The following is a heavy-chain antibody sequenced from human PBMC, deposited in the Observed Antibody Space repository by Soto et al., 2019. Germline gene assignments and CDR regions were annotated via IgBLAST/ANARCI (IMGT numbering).Heavy chain of an antibody. J-gene: IGHJ5*02. CDR1: GFTFSSYA. CDR3: AKDRKVMITFGGVIVPQFFDP. CDR2: ISGSGGST. D-gene: IGHD3-16*02. Sequence: GGSLRLSCAASGFTFSSYAMSWVRQAPGKGLEWVSAISGSGGSTYYADSVKGRFTISRDNSKNTLYLQMNSLRAEDTAVYYCAKDRKVMITFGGVIVPQFFDPWGQGTLVTVSS. V-gene: IGHV3-23*01.